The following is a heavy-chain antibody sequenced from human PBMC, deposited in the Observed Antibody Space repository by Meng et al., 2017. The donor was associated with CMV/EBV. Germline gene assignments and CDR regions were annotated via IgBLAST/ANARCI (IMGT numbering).Heavy chain of an antibody. J-gene: IGHJ6*02. V-gene: IGHV4-34*01. CDR1: GGSFSGYY. CDR3: ARERITIEIFGVLYGMDV. Sequence: SETLSLTCAVYGGSFSGYYWSWIRQPPGKGLEWIGEINHSGSTNYNPSLESRVTISVDKSKNQFSLKLSSVTAADTAVYYCARERITIEIFGVLYGMDVWGQGTTVTVSS. D-gene: IGHD3-3*01. CDR2: INHSGST.